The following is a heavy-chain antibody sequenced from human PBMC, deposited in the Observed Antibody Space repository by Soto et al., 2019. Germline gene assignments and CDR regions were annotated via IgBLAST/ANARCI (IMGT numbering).Heavy chain of an antibody. V-gene: IGHV4-59*01. Sequence: SETLSLTCTVSGGSISSYYWSWIRQPPGKGLEWIGYIYYSGSTNYNPSLKSRVTISVDTSKNQFSLKLSSVTAADTAVYYCARDPSNSSSGYVGKADYYYGMDVWGQGTTVTVSS. CDR2: IYYSGST. CDR1: GGSISSYY. D-gene: IGHD6-13*01. J-gene: IGHJ6*02. CDR3: ARDPSNSSSGYVGKADYYYGMDV.